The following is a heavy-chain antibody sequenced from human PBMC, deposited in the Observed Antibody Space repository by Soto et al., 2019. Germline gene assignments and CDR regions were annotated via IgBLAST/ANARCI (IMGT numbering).Heavy chain of an antibody. V-gene: IGHV4-59*01. D-gene: IGHD6-13*01. CDR3: ARDRYSSSWQNWFDP. CDR2: IYYSGST. CDR1: GGSISSYY. Sequence: QVQLRESGPGLVKPSETLSLPCTVSGGSISSYYWSWIRQPPGKGLEWIGYIYYSGSTNYNPSLTSRVTISVETSKNQFSLKLSSVTAADTAVYYCARDRYSSSWQNWFDPWGQGTLVTVSS. J-gene: IGHJ5*02.